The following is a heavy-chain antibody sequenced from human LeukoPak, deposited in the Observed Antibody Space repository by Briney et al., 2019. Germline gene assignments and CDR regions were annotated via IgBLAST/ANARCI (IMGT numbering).Heavy chain of an antibody. Sequence: SSETLSLTCTVSGGSISSSTDYWGWIRQPPGKGLEWIGTIYYSGGTYYNPSLKSRVTISVDTSKNQFSLKLSSVTAADTAVYYCARGGSRYNSYDYGDLSYYFDYWGQGTLVTVSS. J-gene: IGHJ4*02. CDR2: IYYSGGT. V-gene: IGHV4-39*01. CDR1: GGSISSSTDY. CDR3: ARGGSRYNSYDYGDLSYYFDY. D-gene: IGHD4-17*01.